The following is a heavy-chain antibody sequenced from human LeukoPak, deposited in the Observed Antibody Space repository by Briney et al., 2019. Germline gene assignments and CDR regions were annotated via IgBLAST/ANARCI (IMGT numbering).Heavy chain of an antibody. CDR2: IKQDGSEK. V-gene: IGHV3-7*01. J-gene: IGHJ6*03. CDR3: ARGRYSSSPWVSLYYYMDV. CDR1: GFTFSSYW. D-gene: IGHD6-13*01. Sequence: GGSLRLSCAASGFTFSSYWMSWVRQAPGKGLEWVANIKQDGSEKYYVDSVKGRFTISRDNAKNSLYLQMNSLRAEDTAVYYCARGRYSSSPWVSLYYYMDVWGKGTTVTVSS.